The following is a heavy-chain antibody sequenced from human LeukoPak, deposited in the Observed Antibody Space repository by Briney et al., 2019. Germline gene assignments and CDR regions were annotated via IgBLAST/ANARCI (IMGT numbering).Heavy chain of an antibody. CDR1: GGTFIIYA. J-gene: IGHJ4*02. V-gene: IGHV1-69*05. CDR2: FIPIFGGA. CDR3: ARHLRRGGDFDY. Sequence: SVNLSFKASGGTFIIYAISWERHAHGQGLEWMGGFIPIFGGAKYAQKFQGRLTITTDDSTSTTYMELSSLTSEDTAVYYCARHLRRGGDFDYWGQGTLVTVSS. D-gene: IGHD2-15*01.